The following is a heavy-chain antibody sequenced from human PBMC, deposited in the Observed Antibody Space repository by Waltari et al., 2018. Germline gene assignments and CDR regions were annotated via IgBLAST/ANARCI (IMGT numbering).Heavy chain of an antibody. J-gene: IGHJ6*02. CDR1: EYTFTSSY. CDR2: INPSGGST. Sequence: QVQLVQSGAEVKKPGASVKISCKTYEYTFTSSYIHWVRQAPGQGLEWMGIINPSGGSTIYAQKFQGRVTMTRDTSTSTVYMELSSLRSEDTAVYYCALDTGALWMDVWGQGTTVTVSS. D-gene: IGHD2-21*01. V-gene: IGHV1-46*01. CDR3: ALDTGALWMDV.